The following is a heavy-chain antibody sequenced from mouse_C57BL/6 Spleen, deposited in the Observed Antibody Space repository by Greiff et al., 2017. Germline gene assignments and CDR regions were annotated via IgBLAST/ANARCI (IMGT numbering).Heavy chain of an antibody. CDR1: GYTFTSYG. CDR3: ARCRRPYDFGY. V-gene: IGHV1-81*01. J-gene: IGHJ2*01. Sequence: QVPLQQSGAELARPGASVKLSCKASGYTFTSYGLSWVKQRTGQGLEWIGEIYPRSGNTYYNQKFKGKATMTADKSSSTAYMELRSLTSEDSAVSFCARCRRPYDFGYWGHGTTLTVST. D-gene: IGHD1-1*01. CDR2: IYPRSGNT.